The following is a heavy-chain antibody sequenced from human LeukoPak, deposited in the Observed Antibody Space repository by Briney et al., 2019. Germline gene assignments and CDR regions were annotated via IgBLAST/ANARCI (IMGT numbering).Heavy chain of an antibody. D-gene: IGHD3-3*01. CDR3: ARAAPIFGVIIMDV. CDR1: GYTFTSYG. Sequence: GASVTVSCKASGYTFTSYGISWVRQAPGQGLEWMGWISAYNGNTNYAQKLRGRVTMTTDTSTSTAYMELRSLRSDDTAVYYCARAAPIFGVIIMDVWGKGTTVTVSS. J-gene: IGHJ6*04. V-gene: IGHV1-18*01. CDR2: ISAYNGNT.